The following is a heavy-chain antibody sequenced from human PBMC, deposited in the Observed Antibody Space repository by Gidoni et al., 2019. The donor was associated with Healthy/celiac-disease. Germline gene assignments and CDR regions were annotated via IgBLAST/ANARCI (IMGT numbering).Heavy chain of an antibody. CDR1: GFTLDDYA. J-gene: IGHJ4*02. Sequence: EVQLVESGGGLVQPGRSLRLSCPASGFTLDDYAIHWVRQAPGKGLEWGSGISWNSGSIGYADSVKGRFTISRDNAKNSLYLQMNSLRAEDTALYYCAKDGHFRGGYYFDYWGQGTLVTVSS. CDR3: AKDGHFRGGYYFDY. D-gene: IGHD3-3*02. V-gene: IGHV3-9*01. CDR2: ISWNSGSI.